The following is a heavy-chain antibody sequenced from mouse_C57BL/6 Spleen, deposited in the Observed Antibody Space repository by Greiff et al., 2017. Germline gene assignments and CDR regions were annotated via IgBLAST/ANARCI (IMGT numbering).Heavy chain of an antibody. Sequence: QVQLQQSGPELVKPGASVKISCKASGYAFSSSWMNWVKQRPGKGLEWIGRFYPGDGDTNYNGKFKGKATLTADKSSSTAYMQLSSLTSEDSAVYFCARGAYYGNYVNFDYWGQGTTLTVSS. V-gene: IGHV1-82*01. CDR1: GYAFSSSW. D-gene: IGHD2-1*01. J-gene: IGHJ2*01. CDR3: ARGAYYGNYVNFDY. CDR2: FYPGDGDT.